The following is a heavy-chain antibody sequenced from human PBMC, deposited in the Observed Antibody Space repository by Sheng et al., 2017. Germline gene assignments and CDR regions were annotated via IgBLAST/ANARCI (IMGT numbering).Heavy chain of an antibody. J-gene: IGHJ4*02. CDR3: TRDRGDRSGLTPFDY. V-gene: IGHV1-18*01. CDR1: GYTFTIFG. Sequence: QVQLVQSGAEVKKPGASVKVSCRASGYTFTIFGISWVRQAPGQGLEWMGWISGSNGNTNYAQKVQGRVTMTTDTSTSTVYMELRSLRSDDTAVYYCTRDRGDRSGLTPFDYWGQGTLVTVSS. D-gene: IGHD3-22*01. CDR2: ISGSNGNT.